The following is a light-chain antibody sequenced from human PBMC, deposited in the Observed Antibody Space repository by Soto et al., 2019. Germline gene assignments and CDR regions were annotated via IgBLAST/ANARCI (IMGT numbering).Light chain of an antibody. J-gene: IGKJ4*01. V-gene: IGKV3-11*01. Sequence: EIVLTQSPATLSLSPGERATLSCRASQSVSSYLAWYQQKPGQAPRLLIYDASNRATGIPARFSGSGSGTDVTVGVSSLEPEDFAVYYCQQRSNWPPLTLGGGTQGHIK. CDR1: QSVSSY. CDR3: QQRSNWPPLT. CDR2: DAS.